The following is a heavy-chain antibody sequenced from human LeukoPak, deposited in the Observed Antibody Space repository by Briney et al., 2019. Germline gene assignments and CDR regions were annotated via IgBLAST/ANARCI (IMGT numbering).Heavy chain of an antibody. J-gene: IGHJ6*03. V-gene: IGHV3-23*01. CDR1: GFTFSSYG. CDR2: ISGSGGST. D-gene: IGHD3-10*01. Sequence: GGSLRLSCAASGFTFSSYGMSWVRQAPGKGLEWVSAISGSGGSTYYADSVRGRFTISRDNSKNTLYLQMNSLRAEDTAVYYCARVIRGVRGYYYYYMDVWGKGTTVTVSS. CDR3: ARVIRGVRGYYYYYMDV.